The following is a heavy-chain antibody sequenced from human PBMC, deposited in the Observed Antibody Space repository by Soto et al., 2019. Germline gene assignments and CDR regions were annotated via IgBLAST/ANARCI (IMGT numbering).Heavy chain of an antibody. Sequence: QVQLQESGPGLVKPSQTLSLTCTVSGGSISSGGYYWTWIRQHQGKGLEWIGYNYYSGITYYNPSLKSRVTISLDTSKNQVALKLSSVTAAATAVYYCARGSSIAGLYYGMDVWGQGTTVTVSS. V-gene: IGHV4-31*03. CDR3: ARGSSIAGLYYGMDV. D-gene: IGHD6-6*01. J-gene: IGHJ6*02. CDR1: GGSISSGGYY. CDR2: NYYSGIT.